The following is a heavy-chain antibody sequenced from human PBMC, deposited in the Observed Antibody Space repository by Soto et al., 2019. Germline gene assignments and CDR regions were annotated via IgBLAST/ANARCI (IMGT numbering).Heavy chain of an antibody. V-gene: IGHV3-30-3*01. J-gene: IGHJ4*02. CDR3: AREQGRWQPNDY. D-gene: IGHD2-15*01. CDR1: GFTFSSYA. Sequence: GGSLRLSCAASGFTFSSYAMHWVRQAPGKGLEWVAVISYDGSNKYYADSVKGRFTISRDNSKNTLYLQMNSLRAEDTAVYYCAREQGRWQPNDYWGQGTLVTVSS. CDR2: ISYDGSNK.